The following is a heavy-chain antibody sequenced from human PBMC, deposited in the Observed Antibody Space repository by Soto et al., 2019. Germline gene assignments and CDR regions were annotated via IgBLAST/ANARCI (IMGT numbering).Heavy chain of an antibody. CDR3: ARRGYSSSWYYYYYYGMDV. CDR2: MNPNSGNT. D-gene: IGHD6-13*01. J-gene: IGHJ6*02. CDR1: GYTFTSYD. Sequence: QVQLVQSGAEVKKPGASVKVSCKASGYTFTSYDINWVRQATGQGLEWMGWMNPNSGNTGYAQKFKGRVTMTRNTSISTVYMELSSLRSEDTAVYYCARRGYSSSWYYYYYYGMDVWGQGTTVTVSS. V-gene: IGHV1-8*01.